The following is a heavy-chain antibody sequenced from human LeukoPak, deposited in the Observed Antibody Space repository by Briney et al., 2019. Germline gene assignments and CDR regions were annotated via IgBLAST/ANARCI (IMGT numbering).Heavy chain of an antibody. V-gene: IGHV4-61*02. CDR1: GGSISSGSYY. D-gene: IGHD5-18*01. Sequence: PSETLSLTCTVSGGSISSGSYYWSWIRQPAGKGLEWIGRIYTSGSTNYNPSLKSRVTISVDTSKNQFSLKLSSVTAADTAVYYCARGPRQLWLLYWGQGTLVTVSS. J-gene: IGHJ4*02. CDR2: IYTSGST. CDR3: ARGPRQLWLLY.